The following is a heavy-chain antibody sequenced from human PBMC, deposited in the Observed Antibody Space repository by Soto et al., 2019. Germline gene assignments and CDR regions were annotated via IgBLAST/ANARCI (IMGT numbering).Heavy chain of an antibody. J-gene: IGHJ4*02. D-gene: IGHD6-19*01. CDR2: ISSSSSYI. CDR1: GFTFSSYS. V-gene: IGHV3-21*01. Sequence: EVQLVESGGGLVKPGGSLRLSCAASGFTFSSYSMNWVRQAPGKGLEWVSSISSSSSYIYYADSVKGRFTISRDNAKNSLYLQMNSLRAEDTAVYYCARGALGYSSGWRFDYWGQGTLVTVSS. CDR3: ARGALGYSSGWRFDY.